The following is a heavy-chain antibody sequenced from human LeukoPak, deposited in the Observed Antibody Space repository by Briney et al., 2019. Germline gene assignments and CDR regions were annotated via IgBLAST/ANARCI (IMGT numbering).Heavy chain of an antibody. D-gene: IGHD3-9*01. CDR2: KYYSGIT. Sequence: SETLSLTCSVSGGSISSTNYYWGWIRQPPGKGLEWIGSKYYSGITDYNPSLKSRVTISLDTSKNQFSLKLSSVTAADTAVYYCARVHYDILTFDYWGQGTLVTVSS. CDR3: ARVHYDILTFDY. V-gene: IGHV4-39*07. J-gene: IGHJ4*02. CDR1: GGSISSTNYY.